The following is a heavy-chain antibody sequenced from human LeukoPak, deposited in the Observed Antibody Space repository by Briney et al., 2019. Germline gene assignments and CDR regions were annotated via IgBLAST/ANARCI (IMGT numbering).Heavy chain of an antibody. V-gene: IGHV4-34*01. CDR1: GGSFSGYY. J-gene: IGHJ4*02. CDR3: ARELTGYSSGSYDY. Sequence: PSETLSLTCAVYGGSFSGYYWSWIRQPPGKGLEWIGEINHSGSTNYNPSLKSRVTISVDTSKNQFSLKLSSVTAAETAVYYCARELTGYSSGSYDYWGQGTLVTVSS. CDR2: INHSGST. D-gene: IGHD6-19*01.